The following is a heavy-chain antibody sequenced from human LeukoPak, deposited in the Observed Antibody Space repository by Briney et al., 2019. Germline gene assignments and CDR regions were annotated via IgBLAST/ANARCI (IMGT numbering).Heavy chain of an antibody. CDR3: ARGAYSGSYYSDY. CDR2: IYYSGST. J-gene: IGHJ4*02. V-gene: IGHV4-61*08. CDR1: GGSISSGDYY. D-gene: IGHD1-26*01. Sequence: SETLSLTCTVSGGSISSGDYYWSWIRQPPGKGLEWIGYIYYSGSTNYNPSLKSRVTISVDTSKNQFSLKLSPVTAADTAVYYCARGAYSGSYYSDYWGQGTLVTVSS.